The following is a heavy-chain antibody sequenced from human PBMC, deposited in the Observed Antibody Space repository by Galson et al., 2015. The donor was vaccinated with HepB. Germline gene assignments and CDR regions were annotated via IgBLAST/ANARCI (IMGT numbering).Heavy chain of an antibody. J-gene: IGHJ6*03. CDR3: AREPSKLVPAAIREWGYYYYMDV. V-gene: IGHV3-21*01. D-gene: IGHD2-2*02. CDR2: ISSSSSYI. Sequence: SLRLSCAASGFTFSSYSMNWVRQAPGKGLEWVSSISSSSSYIYYADSVKGRFTISRDNAKNSLYLQMNSLRAEDTAVYYCAREPSKLVPAAIREWGYYYYMDVWGKGTTVTVSS. CDR1: GFTFSSYS.